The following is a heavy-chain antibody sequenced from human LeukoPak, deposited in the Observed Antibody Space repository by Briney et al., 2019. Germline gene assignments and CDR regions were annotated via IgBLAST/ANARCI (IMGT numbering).Heavy chain of an antibody. J-gene: IGHJ5*02. CDR3: AKDASGSYLHTNWFDP. CDR2: ISWNSGSI. D-gene: IGHD1-26*01. Sequence: GGSLRLSCAASGFTFDDYAMHWVRQAPGKGLEWVSGISWNSGSIGCADSVKGRFTISRDNAKNSLYLQMNSLRAEDTALYYCAKDASGSYLHTNWFDPWGQGTLVTVSS. CDR1: GFTFDDYA. V-gene: IGHV3-9*01.